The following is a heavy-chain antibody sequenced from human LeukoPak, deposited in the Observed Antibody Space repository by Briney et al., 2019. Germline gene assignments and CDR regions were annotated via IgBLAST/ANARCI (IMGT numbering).Heavy chain of an antibody. D-gene: IGHD6-13*01. Sequence: PSETLSLTCTVSGGSISSYYWSWIRQPPGKGLEWIGYIYYSGSTNYNPSLKSRVTISVDTSKNQFSLKLSSVTAADTAVYYCARHFYSSSWSYYYYMDVWGKGTTVTVPS. CDR1: GGSISSYY. V-gene: IGHV4-59*08. CDR3: ARHFYSSSWSYYYYMDV. CDR2: IYYSGST. J-gene: IGHJ6*03.